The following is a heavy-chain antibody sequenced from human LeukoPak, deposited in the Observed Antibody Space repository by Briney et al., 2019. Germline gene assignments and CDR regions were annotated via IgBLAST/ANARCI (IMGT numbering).Heavy chain of an antibody. Sequence: PGGSLRLSCAACGFTFSSYWMSWVRQAPGKGLEWVANIKQDGSEKYYVDSVKGRFTISRDNAKNSLYLQMNSLRAEDTAVYYCARGGLVGYFDYWGQGTLVTVSS. V-gene: IGHV3-7*01. CDR3: ARGGLVGYFDY. D-gene: IGHD6-19*01. CDR2: IKQDGSEK. CDR1: GFTFSSYW. J-gene: IGHJ4*02.